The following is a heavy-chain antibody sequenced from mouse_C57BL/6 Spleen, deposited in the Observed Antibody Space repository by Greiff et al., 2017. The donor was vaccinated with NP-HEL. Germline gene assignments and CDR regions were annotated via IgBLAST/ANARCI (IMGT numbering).Heavy chain of an antibody. J-gene: IGHJ2*01. Sequence: VQLQQSGAELVKPGASVKISCKASGYAFSSYWMNWVKQRPGKGLEWIGQIYPGDVGSNYSGRFNGKAKRTADKSSSTAYMQLSSLTSEDSAVYFCAREADYDGTAYFDYWGQGTTLTVSS. CDR3: AREADYDGTAYFDY. CDR2: IYPGDVGS. D-gene: IGHD2-4*01. CDR1: GYAFSSYW. V-gene: IGHV1-80*01.